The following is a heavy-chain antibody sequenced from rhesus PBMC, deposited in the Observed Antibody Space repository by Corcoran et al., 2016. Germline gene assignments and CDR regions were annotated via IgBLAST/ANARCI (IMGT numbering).Heavy chain of an antibody. CDR2: INSGGGST. Sequence: EVQLVESGGGLAKPGGSLRLSGAASGCTCSSYWRNGVRQTPGKGLEWISAINSGGGSTYYADSVKGRFTISRDNSKNTLSLQMNSLRAEDTAVYYCARNDYYGLDSWGQGVVVTVSS. D-gene: IGHD1-14*01. CDR1: GCTCSSYW. V-gene: IGHV3S42*01. CDR3: ARNDYYGLDS. J-gene: IGHJ6*01.